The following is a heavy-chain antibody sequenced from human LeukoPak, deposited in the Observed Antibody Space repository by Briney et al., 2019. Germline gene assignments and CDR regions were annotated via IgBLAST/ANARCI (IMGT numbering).Heavy chain of an antibody. Sequence: GGSLRLSRAASGFIFDNYGIHWVRQAPGKGLEWLAVISSDGSKRSYGDSVKGRFTISRDNSKNTLYLQMNNLRGDDTSVYYCARAEREGGSPFGFDIWGQGTMVIVSS. J-gene: IGHJ3*02. CDR2: ISSDGSKR. CDR3: ARAEREGGSPFGFDI. CDR1: GFIFDNYG. V-gene: IGHV3-30*03. D-gene: IGHD1-26*01.